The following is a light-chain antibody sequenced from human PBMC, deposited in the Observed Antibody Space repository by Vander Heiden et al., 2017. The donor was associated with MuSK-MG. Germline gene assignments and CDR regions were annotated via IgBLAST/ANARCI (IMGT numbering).Light chain of an antibody. Sequence: EIVMTQSPATLSVSPGERVTLSCRASQSVSSSLAWYQQKPGQAPRLLIFGASSRATGIPARFSGSGYGTEFTLTISSRQSEDFAVYYCQQDNDWPLYTFGQGTKLEIK. CDR3: QQDNDWPLYT. V-gene: IGKV3-15*01. CDR2: GAS. J-gene: IGKJ2*01. CDR1: QSVSSS.